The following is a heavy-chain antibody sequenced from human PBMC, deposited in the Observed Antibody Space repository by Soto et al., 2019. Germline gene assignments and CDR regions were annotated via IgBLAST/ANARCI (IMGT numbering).Heavy chain of an antibody. CDR1: GFTFSSYS. V-gene: IGHV3-48*01. CDR3: ERVTLNWFDP. Sequence: EVQLVESGGGLVQPGGSLRLSCAASGFTFSSYSMNWVRQAPGKGLEWVSYISSSSSTIYYADSVKGRFTISRDNAKNSLYLQMNSLRAEDTAVYYCERVTLNWFDPWGQGTLVTVSS. CDR2: ISSSSSTI. J-gene: IGHJ5*02.